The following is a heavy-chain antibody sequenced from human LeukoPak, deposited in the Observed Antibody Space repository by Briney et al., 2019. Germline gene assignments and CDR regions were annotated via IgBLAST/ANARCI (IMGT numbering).Heavy chain of an antibody. CDR3: ASEFGYCSGGSCYADPTEDFQH. D-gene: IGHD2-15*01. CDR1: GYTFTGYY. V-gene: IGHV1-2*02. Sequence: ASVKVSCKASGYTFTGYYMHWVRQAPGQGLEWMGWINPNSGGTNYAQTSQGRVTMTRDTSISTAYMELSRLRSDDTAVYYCASEFGYCSGGSCYADPTEDFQHWGQGTLVTVSS. CDR2: INPNSGGT. J-gene: IGHJ1*01.